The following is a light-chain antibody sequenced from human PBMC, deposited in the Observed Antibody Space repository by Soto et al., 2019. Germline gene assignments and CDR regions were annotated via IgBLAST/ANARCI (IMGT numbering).Light chain of an antibody. CDR2: GAS. CDR1: QSVGSN. V-gene: IGKV3-15*01. J-gene: IGKJ1*01. Sequence: MTLSPPTLAVYPGDRATLSCRASQSVGSNLAWYQQKPGQAPRLLIYGASIRATGIPVRFTGSGSGTEFTLIIRSLQSEDFAVYYCQPYNTGAPRTFGLGTQLDIK. CDR3: QPYNTGAPRT.